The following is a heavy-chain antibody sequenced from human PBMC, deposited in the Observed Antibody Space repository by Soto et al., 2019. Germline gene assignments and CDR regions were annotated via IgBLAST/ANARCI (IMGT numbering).Heavy chain of an antibody. V-gene: IGHV3-21*06. CDR3: TRAHEVAWFDS. CDR2: ITNRGTHT. Sequence: GGSLGPSSTAPGFSSGSYTLNGVRQATGKGLQWLASITNRGTHTYSADSVKGRFTISRDNDKNPLYLKMNNLRAEDTATYYCTRAHEVAWFDSWGLGTLVTVSS. J-gene: IGHJ5*01. D-gene: IGHD2-15*01. CDR1: GFSSGSYT.